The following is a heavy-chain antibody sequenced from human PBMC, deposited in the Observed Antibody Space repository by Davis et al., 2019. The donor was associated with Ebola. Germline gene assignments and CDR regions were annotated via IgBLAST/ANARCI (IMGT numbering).Heavy chain of an antibody. CDR3: AREVTGTTDYFDY. D-gene: IGHD1-7*01. Sequence: ASVKVSCKASGYTFTGYYMHWVRQAPGQGLEWMGWINPNSGGTNYAQKLQGRVTMTTDTSTSTAYMELRSLRSDDTAVYYCAREVTGTTDYFDYWGQGTLVTVSS. CDR2: INPNSGGT. V-gene: IGHV1-2*02. J-gene: IGHJ4*02. CDR1: GYTFTGYY.